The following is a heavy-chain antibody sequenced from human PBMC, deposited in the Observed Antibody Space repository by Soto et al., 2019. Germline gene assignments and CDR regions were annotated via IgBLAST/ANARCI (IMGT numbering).Heavy chain of an antibody. J-gene: IGHJ6*02. CDR3: ASQRLQYYYGSGSPSYYYYYGMDV. CDR2: IIPIFGTA. D-gene: IGHD3-10*01. Sequence: SVKVSCKASGGTFSSYAISWVRQAPGQGLEWMGGIIPIFGTANYAQKFQGRVTITADESTSTAYMELSSLRSEDTAVYYCASQRLQYYYGSGSPSYYYYYGMDVWGQGTTVTVSS. V-gene: IGHV1-69*13. CDR1: GGTFSSYA.